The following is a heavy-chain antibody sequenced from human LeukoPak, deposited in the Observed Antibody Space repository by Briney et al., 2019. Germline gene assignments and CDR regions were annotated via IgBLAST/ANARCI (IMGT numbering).Heavy chain of an antibody. CDR1: GAFITSAGYH. CDR3: VYTGYFSQNLDY. Sequence: SETLSLTCNVSGAFITSAGYHWSWIRQLPGKGLEWIGYIHDTVTTYYTLSLRSRVTISTDASKNQSSLDLASMTAADTAVYYCVYTGYFSQNLDYWGQGILVAVSS. D-gene: IGHD3-9*01. J-gene: IGHJ4*02. V-gene: IGHV4-31*03. CDR2: IHDTVTT.